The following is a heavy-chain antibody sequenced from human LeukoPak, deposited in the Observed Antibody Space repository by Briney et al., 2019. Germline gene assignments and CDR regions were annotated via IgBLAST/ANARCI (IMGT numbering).Heavy chain of an antibody. CDR3: ARARRSGGITMVRGVKDRGWFDS. CDR2: ISWNSGTI. V-gene: IGHV3-9*01. Sequence: PGGSLRLSCAASGFTFDDYAMHWVRQAPGKGLEWVSGISWNSGTIGYADSVKGRFTISRDNSKNTLYLQMNSLRAEDTAVFYCARARRSGGITMVRGVKDRGWFDSWGQGILVTVSS. J-gene: IGHJ5*01. D-gene: IGHD3-10*01. CDR1: GFTFDDYA.